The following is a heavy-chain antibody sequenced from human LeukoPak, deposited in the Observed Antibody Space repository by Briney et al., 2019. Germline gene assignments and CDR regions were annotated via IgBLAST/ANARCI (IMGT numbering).Heavy chain of an antibody. J-gene: IGHJ4*02. V-gene: IGHV3-30*18. CDR1: GFTFSSYG. Sequence: GGSLRLSCAASGFTFSSYGMHWVRQAPGKGLEWVAVISYDGSNKYYADSVKGRFTISRDNNKNSLYLQMNSLRTEDTAFYYCAKDSLQQIALAGTAFDYWGQGTLVTVSS. CDR2: ISYDGSNK. CDR3: AKDSLQQIALAGTAFDY. D-gene: IGHD6-19*01.